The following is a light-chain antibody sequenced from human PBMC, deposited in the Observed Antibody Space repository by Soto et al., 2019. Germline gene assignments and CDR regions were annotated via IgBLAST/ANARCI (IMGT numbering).Light chain of an antibody. CDR1: QSLLHSNGYNY. CDR3: MQALQTRWT. V-gene: IGKV2-28*01. Sequence: DIVMTQSPLSLPVTPGEPASISGRSSQSLLHSNGYNYLDWYLQKPGQSPQLLIYLGSNRASGVPDRFSGSGSGTDFTLKISRVEAEDVGVYYCMQALQTRWTFGQGTKVEIK. J-gene: IGKJ1*01. CDR2: LGS.